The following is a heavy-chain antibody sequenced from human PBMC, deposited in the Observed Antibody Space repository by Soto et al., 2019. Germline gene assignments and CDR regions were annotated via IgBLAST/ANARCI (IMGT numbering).Heavy chain of an antibody. Sequence: EVQLLESGGGLVQPGGSLRLSCAASGFTFSSDAMSWVRQAPGKGLEWVSLIRGRGDFTEYAGSVKGRFTISRDNSKNPLSLQMNNLRADDTAVYYCAKGTVTTSIFDYWGQGTLVTVSS. V-gene: IGHV3-23*01. D-gene: IGHD4-17*01. CDR3: AKGTVTTSIFDY. CDR1: GFTFSSDA. CDR2: IRGRGDFT. J-gene: IGHJ4*02.